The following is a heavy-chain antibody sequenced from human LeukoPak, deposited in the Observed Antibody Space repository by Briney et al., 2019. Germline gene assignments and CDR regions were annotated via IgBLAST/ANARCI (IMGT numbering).Heavy chain of an antibody. D-gene: IGHD6-19*01. CDR1: GFTFRNYW. J-gene: IGHJ4*02. CDR3: ARVTAVAGFDC. CDR2: IKQDGRDK. Sequence: GGSLRLSCAVSGFTFRNYWMAWVRQAPGKGLEWVANIKQDGRDKYYVDSVTGRFTISKDNAKNSLYLQMNSLRPEDTAVYYCARVTAVAGFDCWGQGTLVTVSS. V-gene: IGHV3-7*03.